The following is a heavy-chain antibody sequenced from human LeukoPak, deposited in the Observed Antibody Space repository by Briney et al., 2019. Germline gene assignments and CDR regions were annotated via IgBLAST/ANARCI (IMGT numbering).Heavy chain of an antibody. D-gene: IGHD2-15*01. J-gene: IGHJ4*02. Sequence: PSETLSLTCTVSGGSISSYYWSWIRQPPGKGLEWIGYIYYSGSTNYNPSLKSRVTISVDTSKNQFSLKLSSVTAADTAVYYCARHGRGYCSGGSCPTQLDYWGQGTLVTVSS. V-gene: IGHV4-59*08. CDR2: IYYSGST. CDR3: ARHGRGYCSGGSCPTQLDY. CDR1: GGSISSYY.